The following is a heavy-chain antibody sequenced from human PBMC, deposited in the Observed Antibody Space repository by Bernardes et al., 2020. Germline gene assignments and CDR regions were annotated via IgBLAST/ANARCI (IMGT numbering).Heavy chain of an antibody. Sequence: SGPTLVKPTQTVTLTCTFSGFSLTTQEVGVGWIRQSPGEALEWLAFIYWDDDKRYSPSLKTRLSITKDTSKNEVVLTLTNVDPADTAIYYCAHRLAYHGNWNGGCFDYWGEGTLVTVSS. CDR1: GFSLTTQEVG. D-gene: IGHD1-1*01. CDR3: AHRLAYHGNWNGGCFDY. J-gene: IGHJ4*02. CDR2: IYWDDDK. V-gene: IGHV2-5*02.